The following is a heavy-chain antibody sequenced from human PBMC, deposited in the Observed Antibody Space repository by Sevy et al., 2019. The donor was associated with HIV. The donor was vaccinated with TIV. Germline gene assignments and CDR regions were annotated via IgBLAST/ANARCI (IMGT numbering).Heavy chain of an antibody. CDR3: AGGRSGYYSYFDY. CDR2: ISYDGSNK. J-gene: IGHJ4*02. D-gene: IGHD3-22*01. V-gene: IGHV3-30-3*01. CDR1: GFTFSKYA. Sequence: GGSLRLSCAASGFTFSKYAMHWVRQAPGKGLEWVALISYDGSNKYYADPGKGRFTISRDNSKNTLSLQMNSLTADDTAVYYCAGGRSGYYSYFDYWGQGTLVTVSS.